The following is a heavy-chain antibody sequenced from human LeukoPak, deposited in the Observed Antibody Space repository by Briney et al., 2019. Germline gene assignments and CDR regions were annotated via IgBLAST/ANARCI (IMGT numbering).Heavy chain of an antibody. D-gene: IGHD6-13*01. CDR3: ARASLLSAAGLLDV. CDR1: GYTFTSYG. J-gene: IGHJ6*04. V-gene: IGHV1-18*04. CDR2: ISAYNGNT. Sequence: ASVKVSCKASGYTFTSYGISWVRQAPGQGLEWMGWISAYNGNTNYAQKLQGRVTMTTDTSTSTAYMELRSLRSDDTAVYYGARASLLSAAGLLDVWGKGTTVTVSS.